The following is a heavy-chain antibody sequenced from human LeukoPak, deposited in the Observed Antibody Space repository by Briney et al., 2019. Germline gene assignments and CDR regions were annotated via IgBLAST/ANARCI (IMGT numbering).Heavy chain of an antibody. D-gene: IGHD3-22*01. V-gene: IGHV3-23*01. J-gene: IGHJ6*03. CDR1: RFTFSTFW. CDR2: ISGSGGST. CDR3: AKEGYYYDSSAMGNYYYYMDV. Sequence: PGGSLRLSCAASRFTFSTFWMSWVRQAPGKGLEWVSAISGSGGSTYYADSVKGRFTISRDNSKNTLYLQMNSLRPEDTAVYYCAKEGYYYDSSAMGNYYYYMDVWGKGTTVTVSS.